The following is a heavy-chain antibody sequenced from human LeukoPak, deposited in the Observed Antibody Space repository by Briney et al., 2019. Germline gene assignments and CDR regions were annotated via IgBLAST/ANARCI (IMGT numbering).Heavy chain of an antibody. V-gene: IGHV4-34*01. Sequence: SETLSLTCAVYGGSFSGYYWSWICQPPGKGLEWIGEINHSGSTNYNPSLKSRVTISVDTSKNQFSLKLSSVTAADTAVYYCARLTILTGYYNDDYWGQGTLVTVSS. CDR1: GGSFSGYY. CDR3: ARLTILTGYYNDDY. J-gene: IGHJ4*02. CDR2: INHSGST. D-gene: IGHD3-9*01.